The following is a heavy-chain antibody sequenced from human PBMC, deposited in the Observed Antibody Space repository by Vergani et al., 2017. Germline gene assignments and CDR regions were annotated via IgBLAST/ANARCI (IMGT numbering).Heavy chain of an antibody. CDR3: AXVSTYYDDSSGYYEYFQH. J-gene: IGHJ1*01. CDR1: GYTFTSYY. CDR2: INPSGGST. D-gene: IGHD3-22*01. V-gene: IGHV1-46*01. Sequence: QVQLVQSGAEVKKPGASVKVSCKASGYTFTSYYMHWVRQAPGQGLEWMGIINPSGGSTSYAQKFQGRVTMTRDTSTSAVYMELSSLRSEDTAVYYCAXVSTYYDDSSGYYEYFQHWGQGTLVTVSS.